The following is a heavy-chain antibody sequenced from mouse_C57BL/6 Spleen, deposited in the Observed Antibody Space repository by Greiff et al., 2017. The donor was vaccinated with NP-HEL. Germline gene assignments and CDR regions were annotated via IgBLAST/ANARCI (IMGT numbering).Heavy chain of an antibody. CDR3: ARFLITTVVANAMDY. J-gene: IGHJ4*01. CDR2: IYPGSGST. V-gene: IGHV1-55*01. Sequence: QVQLQQPGAELVKPGASVKMSCKASGYTFTSYWITWVKQRPGQGLEWIGDIYPGSGSTNYNEKFKSKATLPVDTSSSTAYMQLSSLTSEDSAVYYCARFLITTVVANAMDYWGQGTSVTVSS. D-gene: IGHD1-1*01. CDR1: GYTFTSYW.